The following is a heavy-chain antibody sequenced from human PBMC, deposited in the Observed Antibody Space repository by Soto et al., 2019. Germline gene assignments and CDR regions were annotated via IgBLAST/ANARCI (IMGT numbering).Heavy chain of an antibody. Sequence: EVQLVESGGGLVQPGGSLRLSCTASGFAVRHNYMTWVRQAPGKGLEWVSLIYSGGDTAYADSVKGRFTISRHTSQNTLYLQMNSLRAEDTAVYYCAIKADSIPSGVDVWGKGTAVTVSS. J-gene: IGHJ6*04. V-gene: IGHV3-53*04. CDR3: AIKADSIPSGVDV. D-gene: IGHD3-10*01. CDR1: GFAVRHNY. CDR2: IYSGGDT.